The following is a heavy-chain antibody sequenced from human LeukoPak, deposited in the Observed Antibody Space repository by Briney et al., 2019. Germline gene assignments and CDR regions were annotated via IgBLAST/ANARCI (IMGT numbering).Heavy chain of an antibody. CDR2: MNPNSGNT. Sequence: APVKVSCKASGYTFTSYDINWVRQATGQGLEWMGWMNPNSGNTGYAQKFQGRVTMTRNTSISTAYMELNSLKSEDTAVYYYARDEYPMVLDVWGQGTTVTVSS. CDR1: GYTFTSYD. V-gene: IGHV1-8*01. D-gene: IGHD3-10*01. J-gene: IGHJ6*02. CDR3: ARDEYPMVLDV.